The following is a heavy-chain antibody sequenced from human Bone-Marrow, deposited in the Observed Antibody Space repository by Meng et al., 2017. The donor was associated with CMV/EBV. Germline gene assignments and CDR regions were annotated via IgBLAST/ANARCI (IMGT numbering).Heavy chain of an antibody. V-gene: IGHV3-74*01. CDR1: GFTFSSYW. CDR2: INSDGSST. Sequence: GGSLRLSCAASGFTFSSYWMHWVRQAPGKGLVWVSRINSDGSSTSYADSVKGRFTISRDNAKNTLYLQMNSLRAEDTAVYYCAKDARRYCAGSSCSDFDSWGQGTLVTGSS. D-gene: IGHD2-8*02. CDR3: AKDARRYCAGSSCSDFDS. J-gene: IGHJ4*02.